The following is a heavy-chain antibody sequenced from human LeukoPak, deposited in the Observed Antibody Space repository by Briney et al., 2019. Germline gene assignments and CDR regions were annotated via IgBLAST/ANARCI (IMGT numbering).Heavy chain of an antibody. CDR3: ALYNWNSKRDLDY. CDR1: GFTFSSYG. V-gene: IGHV3-30*03. Sequence: HPGGSLRLSCVASGFTFSSYGIHWVRQAPGKGLEWVAVVSSDGSIKYNADSVKGRFTISRDTSKNTVYLQMNSLRAEDTAVYYCALYNWNSKRDLDYWGQGTLVTVSS. D-gene: IGHD1-7*01. CDR2: VSSDGSIK. J-gene: IGHJ4*02.